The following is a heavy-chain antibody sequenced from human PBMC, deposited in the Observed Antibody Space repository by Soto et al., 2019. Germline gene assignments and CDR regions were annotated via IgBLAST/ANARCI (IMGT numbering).Heavy chain of an antibody. D-gene: IGHD6-6*01. CDR3: ARDEIAARPGYYYGMDV. Sequence: ESGGGVVQPGRSLRLSCAASGFTFSSYAMHWVRQAPGKGLEWVAVISYDGSNKYYADSVKGRFTISRDNSKNTLYLQMNSLRAEDTAVYYCARDEIAARPGYYYGMDVWGQGTTVTVSS. V-gene: IGHV3-30-3*01. CDR2: ISYDGSNK. J-gene: IGHJ6*02. CDR1: GFTFSSYA.